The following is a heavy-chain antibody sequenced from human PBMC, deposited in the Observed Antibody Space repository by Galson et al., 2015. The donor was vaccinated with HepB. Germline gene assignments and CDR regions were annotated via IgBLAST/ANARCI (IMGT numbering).Heavy chain of an antibody. Sequence: GAEVKNPGESLKFSCKGSGYTFTSYWIGWVRQMPGKGLEWMGIIHPGDSDTRYSPSFQGQVTIPADKSISTAYLQWSRLKASDTAMYHCAGLVGGGKWLVPYYWGQGTLVTVSS. CDR1: GYTFTSYW. CDR2: IHPGDSDT. CDR3: AGLVGGGKWLVPYY. V-gene: IGHV5-51*01. D-gene: IGHD6-19*01. J-gene: IGHJ4*02.